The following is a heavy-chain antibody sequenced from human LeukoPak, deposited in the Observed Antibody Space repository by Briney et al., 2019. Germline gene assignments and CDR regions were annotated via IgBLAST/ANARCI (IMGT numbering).Heavy chain of an antibody. Sequence: ASVKVSCKASGGTFSSYAISWVRQAPGQGLEWMGGIIPIFGTANYAQKFRGRVTITADESTSTAYMELSSLRSEDTAVYYCARVGGGSYPDYYYYYMDVWGKGTTVTVSS. D-gene: IGHD1-26*01. CDR3: ARVGGGSYPDYYYYYMDV. J-gene: IGHJ6*03. CDR2: IIPIFGTA. V-gene: IGHV1-69*01. CDR1: GGTFSSYA.